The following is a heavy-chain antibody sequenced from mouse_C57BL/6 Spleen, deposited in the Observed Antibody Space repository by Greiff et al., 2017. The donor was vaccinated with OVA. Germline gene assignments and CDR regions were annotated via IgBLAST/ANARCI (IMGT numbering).Heavy chain of an antibody. CDR2: IDPENGDT. Sequence: EVQLQQSGAELVRPGASVKLSCTASGFTITDDYMHWVKQRPEQGLEWIGWIDPENGDTEYASKFQGKATITADTSSNTAYLQLSSLTAEDTAGYYCTWNYRYWGQGTTLTVSS. J-gene: IGHJ2*01. CDR3: TWNYRY. CDR1: GFTITDDY. V-gene: IGHV14-4*01. D-gene: IGHD2-1*01.